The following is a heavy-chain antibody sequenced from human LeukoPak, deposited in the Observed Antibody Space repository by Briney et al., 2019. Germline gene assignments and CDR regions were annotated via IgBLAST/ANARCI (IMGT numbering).Heavy chain of an antibody. D-gene: IGHD2-15*01. V-gene: IGHV4-59*01. CDR1: GGSISSYY. Sequence: SETLSLTCTVSGGSISSYYWNWIRQPPGKGLEWIGYIYYSGSTNYNPSLKSRVTISVDTSKNQFSLKLRSVTAAETAVYYCARTTEGYCRGGSCFYYYYYMDVWGKGTTVTVSS. CDR2: IYYSGST. CDR3: ARTTEGYCRGGSCFYYYYYMDV. J-gene: IGHJ6*03.